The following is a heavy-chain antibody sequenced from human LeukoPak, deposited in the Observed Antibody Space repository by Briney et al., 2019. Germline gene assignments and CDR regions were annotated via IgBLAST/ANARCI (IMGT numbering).Heavy chain of an antibody. J-gene: IGHJ6*02. CDR1: GFTFSSYW. CDR3: ARERGSDYGDYERYYGMDV. D-gene: IGHD4-17*01. CDR2: INSDGSST. V-gene: IGHV3-74*01. Sequence: GSLRLSCAASGFTFSSYWMHWVRQAPGKGLVWVSRINSDGSSTSYADSVKGRFTISRDNAKNTLYLQMNSLRAEDTAVYYCARERGSDYGDYERYYGMDVWGQGTTVTVSS.